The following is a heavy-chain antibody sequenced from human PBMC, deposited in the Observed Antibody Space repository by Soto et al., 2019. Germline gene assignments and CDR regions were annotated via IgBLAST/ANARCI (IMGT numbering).Heavy chain of an antibody. V-gene: IGHV4-59*01. CDR2: IYYSGST. D-gene: IGHD3-10*01. Sequence: SETLSLTCTVSGGSISSYYWSWIRQPPGKGLEWIGYIYYSGSTNYNPSLKSRVTISVDTSKNQFSLKLSSVTAADTAVYYCAAGYYGSGSYYKHVAVPGPFDYWGPGXLVTVSS. CDR1: GGSISSYY. CDR3: AAGYYGSGSYYKHVAVPGPFDY. J-gene: IGHJ4*02.